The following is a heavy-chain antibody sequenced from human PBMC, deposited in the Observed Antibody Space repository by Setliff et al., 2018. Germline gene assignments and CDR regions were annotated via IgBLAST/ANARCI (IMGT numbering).Heavy chain of an antibody. V-gene: IGHV4-38-2*02. D-gene: IGHD6-19*01. Sequence: SETLSLTCTVSGYSISSGYYWGWIRQPPGKGLEWIGSIYHSGITYYNPSLKSRVTISVDTSKNQFSLKLSSVTAADMAVYYCAREQWLDPPGYYYMDVWAKGTTVTVSS. CDR3: AREQWLDPPGYYYMDV. CDR1: GYSISSGYY. CDR2: IYHSGIT. J-gene: IGHJ6*03.